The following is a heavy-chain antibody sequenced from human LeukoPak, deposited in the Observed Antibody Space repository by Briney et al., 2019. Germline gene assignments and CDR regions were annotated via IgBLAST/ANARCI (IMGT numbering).Heavy chain of an antibody. CDR3: ARVGENYYGGRTLDY. J-gene: IGHJ4*02. CDR1: GGSISSSSYY. CDR2: MYYKGNT. Sequence: SGTLSLTCTVSGGSISSSSYYWGWIRQPPGKGLEWIGSMYYKGNTYLNPSLKSRVTISQDTSKNQFSLKLNSVTAADTAVYYCARVGENYYGGRTLDYWGQGTLVTVSS. D-gene: IGHD3-10*01. V-gene: IGHV4-39*07.